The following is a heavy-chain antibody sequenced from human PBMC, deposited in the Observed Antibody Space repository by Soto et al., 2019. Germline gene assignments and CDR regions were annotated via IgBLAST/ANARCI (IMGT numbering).Heavy chain of an antibody. V-gene: IGHV3-21*01. J-gene: IGHJ6*02. D-gene: IGHD3-9*01. CDR1: GFTFSSYS. CDR3: ARDFQYYDILTGHSYYYGMDV. Sequence: GSLRLSCAASGFTFSSYSMNWVRQAPGKGLEWVSSISSSSSYIYYADSVKGRFTISRDNAKNSLYLQMNSLRAEDTAVYYCARDFQYYDILTGHSYYYGMDVWGQGDYGHRLL. CDR2: ISSSSSYI.